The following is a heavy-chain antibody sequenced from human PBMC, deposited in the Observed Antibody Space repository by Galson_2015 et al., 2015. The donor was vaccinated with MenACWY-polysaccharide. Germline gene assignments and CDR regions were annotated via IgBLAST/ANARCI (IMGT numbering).Heavy chain of an antibody. CDR1: GYTFTGYY. CDR2: INPNSGGT. CDR3: ARDRGYDYCYQH. Sequence: SVKVSCKASGYTFTGYYMHWVRQAPGQGLEWMGRINPNSGGTNYAQKFQGRVTMTRDTSISTAYMELSRLRSDDTAVYYCARDRGYDYCYQHWGQGTLVTVSS. J-gene: IGHJ1*01. D-gene: IGHD5-12*01. V-gene: IGHV1-2*06.